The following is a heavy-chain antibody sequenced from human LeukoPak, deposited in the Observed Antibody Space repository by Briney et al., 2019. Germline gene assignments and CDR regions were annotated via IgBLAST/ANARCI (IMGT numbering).Heavy chain of an antibody. J-gene: IGHJ5*02. CDR1: GFTFRSYA. CDR2: IRNDGGNR. D-gene: IGHD3-10*01. Sequence: GGSLRLSCAASGFTFRSYAMHWVRQAPGKGLQWLAFIRNDGGNRRYGDSVEGRFTNSRDDSISTVYLQMDNLRPDDTAVYYCARGFGEFSAWGQGTLVTVSS. CDR3: ARGFGEFSA. V-gene: IGHV3-30*02.